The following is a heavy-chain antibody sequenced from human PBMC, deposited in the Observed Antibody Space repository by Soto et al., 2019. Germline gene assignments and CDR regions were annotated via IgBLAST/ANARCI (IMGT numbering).Heavy chain of an antibody. CDR3: ARNSGYDNNWFDP. CDR2: TYYRSKWYN. Sequence: SQTLSLTCAISGDSVSSNSAAWNWTRQSPSRGLEWLGRTYYRSKWYNDYAVSVKSRITINPDTSKNQFSLQLNSVTPEDTAVYYCARNSGYDNNWFDPWGQGTLVTGSS. V-gene: IGHV6-1*01. CDR1: GDSVSSNSAA. J-gene: IGHJ5*02. D-gene: IGHD5-12*01.